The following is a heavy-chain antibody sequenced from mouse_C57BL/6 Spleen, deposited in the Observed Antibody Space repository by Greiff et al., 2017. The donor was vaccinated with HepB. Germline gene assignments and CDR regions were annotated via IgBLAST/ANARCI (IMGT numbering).Heavy chain of an antibody. D-gene: IGHD1-1*01. CDR1: GYAFSSYW. CDR3: ARSLSTTVVEPLAY. CDR2: IYPGDGDT. J-gene: IGHJ2*01. Sequence: VQLQQSGAELVKPGASVKISCKASGYAFSSYWMNWVKQRPGKGLEWIGQIYPGDGDTNYNGKFKVKATLTADKSSSTAYMQLSSLTHEDSAVYFCARSLSTTVVEPLAYWGQGTTLTVSS. V-gene: IGHV1-80*01.